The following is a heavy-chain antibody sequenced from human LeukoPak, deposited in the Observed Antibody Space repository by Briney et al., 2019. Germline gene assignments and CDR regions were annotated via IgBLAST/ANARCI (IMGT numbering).Heavy chain of an antibody. Sequence: PGGSLRLSCAASGFTFSSYAMSWVRQAPGKGLEWVSAISGSGGSTYYADSVKGRFTISRDSSKNTLYLQMNSLRAEDTAVYYCAKDLDCSSTSCYPDYWGQGTLVTVSS. CDR1: GFTFSSYA. D-gene: IGHD2-2*01. V-gene: IGHV3-23*01. CDR2: ISGSGGST. CDR3: AKDLDCSSTSCYPDY. J-gene: IGHJ4*02.